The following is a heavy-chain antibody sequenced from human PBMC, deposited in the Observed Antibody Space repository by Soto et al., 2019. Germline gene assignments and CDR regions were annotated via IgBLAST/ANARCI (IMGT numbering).Heavy chain of an antibody. Sequence: SETLSLTCTVSGGSISSGGYFWSWVRQHPGKGLEWIGNTYYSGRTYYNPSLKSRVTISVDTSKNQFSLKLSSVTAADTAVYYCARFAKAENPKVGSWYYFDYWGQGTRVT. CDR1: GGSISSGGYF. V-gene: IGHV4-31*03. CDR3: ARFAKAENPKVGSWYYFDY. D-gene: IGHD6-13*01. J-gene: IGHJ4*02. CDR2: TYYSGRT.